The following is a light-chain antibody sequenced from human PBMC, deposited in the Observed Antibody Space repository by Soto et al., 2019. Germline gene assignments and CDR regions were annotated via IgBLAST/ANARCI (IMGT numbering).Light chain of an antibody. CDR1: QSVSRSY. Sequence: EIVLTQSPCTLSLSPGERATLSCRASQSVSRSYLAWYQQKPGQAPRLLIYGASSRATGIPDRFSGSGSGTDFTLTISRLEPEDFAVYYCQQYGSSPRTFGQGTKVDIK. CDR3: QQYGSSPRT. J-gene: IGKJ1*01. V-gene: IGKV3-20*01. CDR2: GAS.